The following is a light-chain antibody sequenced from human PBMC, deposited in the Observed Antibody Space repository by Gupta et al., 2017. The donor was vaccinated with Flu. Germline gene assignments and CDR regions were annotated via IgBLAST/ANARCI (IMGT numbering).Light chain of an antibody. CDR2: GAS. CDR3: QQYNNWPPHT. CDR1: QSVSSN. J-gene: IGKJ2*01. Sequence: ELVMTQSPATLSVSPGERATLSCRASQSVSSNLAWYQQQPGQAPRLLIYGASTRATGIPARFSGSGYGTEFTLTISSRQSEDFAVYYCQQYNNWPPHTFGQGTKVEIK. V-gene: IGKV3-15*01.